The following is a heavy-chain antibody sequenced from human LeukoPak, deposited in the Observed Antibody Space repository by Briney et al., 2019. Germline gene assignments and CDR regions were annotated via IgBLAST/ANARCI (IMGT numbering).Heavy chain of an antibody. D-gene: IGHD1-26*01. V-gene: IGHV5-51*01. CDR3: GMSGDRVPPQDHVFDV. CDR2: IYPGGSGP. Sequence: GESLKISCKVSGYSFTSYCIGWVRQMPGKGLEWVGIIYPGGSGPTYTPSFQGQVTISVDKSINTAYMQWSSLQASDTAMYYCGMSGDRVPPQDHVFDVWGQGTMVTVST. CDR1: GYSFTSYC. J-gene: IGHJ3*01.